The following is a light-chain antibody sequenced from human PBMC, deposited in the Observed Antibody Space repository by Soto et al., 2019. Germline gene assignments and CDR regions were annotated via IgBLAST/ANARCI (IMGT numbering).Light chain of an antibody. CDR2: GND. CDR3: QTHDSSLSSYV. V-gene: IGLV1-40*01. CDR1: RSNIGAGYD. J-gene: IGLJ1*01. Sequence: QSALTQPPSVSGAPGQRVTISCTGSRSNIGAGYDVHWYQQLPGTGPKLLIYGNDNRPSGVPDRFSGSKSGTSASLAITGLQAEDEANYYCQTHDSSLSSYVFGTGTKVTVL.